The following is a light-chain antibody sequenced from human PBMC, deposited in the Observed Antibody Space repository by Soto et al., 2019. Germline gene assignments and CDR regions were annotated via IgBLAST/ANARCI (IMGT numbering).Light chain of an antibody. CDR3: CSFAGSSTYV. V-gene: IGLV2-23*01. J-gene: IGLJ1*01. Sequence: QSALTQPASVSGSPGQSITISCTGTSRDVGSYNLVSWYQQHPGIAPKLIIYEGTKRPSGVSYRFSGSKSGNTASLTISGLQEEDEGDYHCCSFAGSSTYVFGTGTKVTVL. CDR2: EGT. CDR1: SRDVGSYNL.